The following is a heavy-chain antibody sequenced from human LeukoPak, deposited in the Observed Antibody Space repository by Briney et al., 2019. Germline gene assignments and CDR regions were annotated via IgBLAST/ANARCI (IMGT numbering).Heavy chain of an antibody. Sequence: PGRSLRLSCAASGFTFSSYGMQWVRQAPGKGLEWVAFIWYDGSNKYFADSVKGRFTISRDNSKNTLYLQMNSLRAEDTPVYYCARERMVRYVVPAVMGVGINFHYYGLDVWGQGTTVTVSS. CDR1: GFTFSSYG. CDR3: ARERMVRYVVPAVMGVGINFHYYGLDV. V-gene: IGHV3-33*01. J-gene: IGHJ6*02. D-gene: IGHD2-2*01. CDR2: IWYDGSNK.